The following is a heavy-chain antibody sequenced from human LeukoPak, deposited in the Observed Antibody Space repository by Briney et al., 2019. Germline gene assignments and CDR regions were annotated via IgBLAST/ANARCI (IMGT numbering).Heavy chain of an antibody. CDR1: GGSISSGGYY. D-gene: IGHD4-11*01. Sequence: PSETLSLTCTVSGGSISSGGYYWSWIRQPPGKGLEWIGYIYHSGSTHYNPSLKSRVTISVDRSKNQFSLKLSSVTAADTAVYYCARDADYSNPNYYYYMDVWGKGTTVTVSS. V-gene: IGHV4-30-2*01. CDR3: ARDADYSNPNYYYYMDV. J-gene: IGHJ6*03. CDR2: IYHSGST.